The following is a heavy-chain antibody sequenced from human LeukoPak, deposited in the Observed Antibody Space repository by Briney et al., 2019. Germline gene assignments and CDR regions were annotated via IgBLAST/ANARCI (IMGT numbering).Heavy chain of an antibody. D-gene: IGHD7-27*01. V-gene: IGHV4-39*07. J-gene: IGHJ4*02. CDR1: GGSISSSSYY. CDR3: ARDRPGELDY. CDR2: IYYSGST. Sequence: PSETLSLTCTVSGGSISSSSYYWGWIRQPPGKGLEWIGSIYYSGSTYYNPSLKSRVTISVDTSKNQFSLKLSSVTAADTAVYYCARDRPGELDYWGQGTLVTVSS.